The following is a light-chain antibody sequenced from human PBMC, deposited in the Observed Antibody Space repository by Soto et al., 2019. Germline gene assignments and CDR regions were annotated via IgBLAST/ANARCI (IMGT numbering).Light chain of an antibody. CDR2: DAS. J-gene: IGKJ4*01. CDR3: QQYDNLLLT. CDR1: QDISNY. V-gene: IGKV1-33*01. Sequence: DIQMTQSPSSLSASVGDRVTITCQESQDISNYLNWYQQKPGKAPKFLIYDASNLKTGVPSKFSVSGSVTDFNFTISSLQPEDIATYYCQQYDNLLLTFGGGTKVEIK.